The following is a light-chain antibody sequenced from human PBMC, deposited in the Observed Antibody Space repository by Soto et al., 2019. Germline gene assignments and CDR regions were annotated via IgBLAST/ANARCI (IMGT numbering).Light chain of an antibody. V-gene: IGKV3-15*01. CDR3: QQYNNWPPLT. Sequence: EIVMTQSPATLSVSPGERATFSCRASQSVSSNLAWYQQKPGQAPRLLIYGASTRATGIPARFSGSGSGTEFTLTISSLQSEDFAVYYCQQYNNWPPLTFGGGNKVAIK. CDR1: QSVSSN. J-gene: IGKJ4*01. CDR2: GAS.